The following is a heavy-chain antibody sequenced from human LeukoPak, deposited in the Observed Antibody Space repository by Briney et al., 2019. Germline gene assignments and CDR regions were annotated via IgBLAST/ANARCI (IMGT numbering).Heavy chain of an antibody. J-gene: IGHJ4*02. Sequence: GGSLRLSCAASGFTLSDHWMHWVRQAPGKGLVSVALIKVDGSTKILADSVKGRFTISRDNAKNTLYLQMNSLRAEDTAVYYCAKDPSTYYDFWSGSDWGQGTLVTVSS. CDR3: AKDPSTYYDFWSGSD. V-gene: IGHV3-74*01. CDR1: GFTLSDHW. D-gene: IGHD3-3*01. CDR2: IKVDGSTK.